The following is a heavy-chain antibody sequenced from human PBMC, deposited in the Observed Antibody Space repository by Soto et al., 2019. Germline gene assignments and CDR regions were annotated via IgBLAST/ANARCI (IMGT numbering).Heavy chain of an antibody. CDR2: IIPIFGTA. CDR3: ATPRGGGSYSSGWYGRFDY. D-gene: IGHD6-19*01. J-gene: IGHJ4*02. CDR1: GGTFSSYA. V-gene: IGHV1-69*12. Sequence: QVQLVQSGAEVKKPGSSVKVSCKASGGTFSSYAISWVRQAPGQGLEWMGGIIPIFGTANYAQKFQGRVTITADESTSTAYMERSRLRSGDTAVYYCATPRGGGSYSSGWYGRFDYWGQGTLVTVSS.